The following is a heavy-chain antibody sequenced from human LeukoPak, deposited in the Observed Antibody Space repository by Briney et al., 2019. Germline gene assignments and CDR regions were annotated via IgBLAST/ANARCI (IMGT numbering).Heavy chain of an antibody. CDR3: ARYDSSGFYQYYIDY. CDR1: GGSVNSGSYY. D-gene: IGHD3-22*01. Sequence: SETLSLTCTVSGGSVNSGSYYWSWIRQPAGKGLEWIGRMFTTGTINYNPSLKSRVTISLDTSKNQVSLKLTSVSAADTAVYYCARYDSSGFYQYYIDYWGQGTLVTVSS. J-gene: IGHJ4*02. V-gene: IGHV4-61*10. CDR2: MFTTGTI.